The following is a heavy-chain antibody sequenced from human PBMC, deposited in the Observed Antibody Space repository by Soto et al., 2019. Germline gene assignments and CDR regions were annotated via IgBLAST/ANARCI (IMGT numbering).Heavy chain of an antibody. D-gene: IGHD3-3*01. V-gene: IGHV5-10-1*04. CDR2: IDPSDSYT. CDR3: ARSTQYYDFWSGYSGLPYYYYGMDV. J-gene: IGHJ6*02. Sequence: GESLKISCKGSGYSFTSYWISWVRQMPGKGLEWMGRIDPSDSYTNYSPSFQGQVTISADKSISTAYLQWSSLKASDTAMYYCARSTQYYDFWSGYSGLPYYYYGMDVWGQGTTVTVSS. CDR1: GYSFTSYW.